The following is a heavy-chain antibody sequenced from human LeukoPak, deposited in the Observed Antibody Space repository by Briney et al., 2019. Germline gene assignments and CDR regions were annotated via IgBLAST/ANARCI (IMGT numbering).Heavy chain of an antibody. CDR1: GYIFTNYG. CDR2: INPNSGGT. Sequence: GASVKVSCKASGYIFTNYGISWVRQAPGQGLEWMGWINPNSGGTNYAQKFQGRVTMTRDTSNSTAYMELSRLRSDDTAVYFCASYSGYDLTFDYWGQGTLVTVSS. CDR3: ASYSGYDLTFDY. D-gene: IGHD5-12*01. J-gene: IGHJ4*02. V-gene: IGHV1-2*02.